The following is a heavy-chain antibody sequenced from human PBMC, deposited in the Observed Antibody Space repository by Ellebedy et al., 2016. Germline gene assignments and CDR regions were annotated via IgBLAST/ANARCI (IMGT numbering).Heavy chain of an antibody. Sequence: SETLSLTCTVSGGSISSYYWSWIRQPPGKGLEWIGYIYYSGSTNYNPSLKSRATISVDTSKNQFSLKLSSVTAADTAVYYCARGWHGSRGWYFDLWGRGTLVTVSS. D-gene: IGHD3-10*01. V-gene: IGHV4-59*08. CDR2: IYYSGST. CDR1: GGSISSYY. CDR3: ARGWHGSRGWYFDL. J-gene: IGHJ2*01.